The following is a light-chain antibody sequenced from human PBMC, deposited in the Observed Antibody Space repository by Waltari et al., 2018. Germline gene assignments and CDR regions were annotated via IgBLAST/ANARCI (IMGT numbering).Light chain of an antibody. Sequence: QSVLSQSPSASATPGQRVALSCSGGNSNIGNNPVNRHYHPPGTAPKLLIYSNDQRPSGVPDRFSGSKSGTSASLAISGLQSGDEGDYYCASWDDTLGGILFGGGTRLTVL. J-gene: IGLJ3*02. V-gene: IGLV1-44*01. CDR1: NSNIGNNP. CDR2: SND. CDR3: ASWDDTLGGIL.